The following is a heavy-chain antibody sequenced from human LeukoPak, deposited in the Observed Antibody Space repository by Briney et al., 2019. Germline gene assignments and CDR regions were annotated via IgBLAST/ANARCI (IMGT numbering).Heavy chain of an antibody. Sequence: GGSLRLSCAASGFTFSSYGMHWVRQAPGKGLEWVSTISGSDGSTYYADSVRGRFTISRDNSKNTLYLQMNSLRVKDTAIYYCAKGRGYCTGGSCYSDYWGQGTLVTVSS. D-gene: IGHD2-15*01. CDR3: AKGRGYCTGGSCYSDY. CDR2: ISGSDGST. J-gene: IGHJ4*02. CDR1: GFTFSSYG. V-gene: IGHV3-23*01.